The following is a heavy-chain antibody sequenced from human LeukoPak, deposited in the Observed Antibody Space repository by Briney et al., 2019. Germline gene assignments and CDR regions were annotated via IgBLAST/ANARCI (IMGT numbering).Heavy chain of an antibody. D-gene: IGHD6-6*01. Sequence: SETLSLTCTVSGGSISSYYWSWIRQPAGKGLEWIGRIYTSGSTNYNPSLKSRVTMSVDTSKNQFSLKLSSVTAADTAVCYCATHSSSSGKRAGAFDIWGQGTMVTVSS. CDR2: IYTSGST. V-gene: IGHV4-4*07. J-gene: IGHJ3*02. CDR1: GGSISSYY. CDR3: ATHSSSSGKRAGAFDI.